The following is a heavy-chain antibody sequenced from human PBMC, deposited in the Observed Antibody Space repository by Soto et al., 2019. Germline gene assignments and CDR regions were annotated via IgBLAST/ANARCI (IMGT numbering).Heavy chain of an antibody. CDR1: GFTFSGSA. J-gene: IGHJ5*02. CDR2: IRSKANSYAT. D-gene: IGHD3-10*01. CDR3: TSKLYGSGSRKPS. Sequence: EVQLVESGGGLVQPGGSLKLSCAASGFTFSGSAMHWVRQASGKGLEWVGRIRSKANSYATAYAASVKGRFTISRDDSKNTAYLQMNSLKTGDTAVYYCTSKLYGSGSRKPSWGQGTLVTVSS. V-gene: IGHV3-73*01.